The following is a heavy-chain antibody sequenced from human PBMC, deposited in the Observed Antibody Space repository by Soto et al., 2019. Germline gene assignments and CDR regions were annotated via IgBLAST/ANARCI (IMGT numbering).Heavy chain of an antibody. J-gene: IGHJ4*02. V-gene: IGHV1-18*01. CDR2: ISAYNGNT. CDR1: GYTFASYG. D-gene: IGHD3-3*01. Sequence: ASVKVSCKASGYTFASYGISWVRQAPGQGLEWMGWISAYNGNTNYAQKLQGRVTMTTDTSTSTAYMELRSLRSDDTAVYYCARDNTIFGVVTAYDFDYWAQGTLVTVSS. CDR3: ARDNTIFGVVTAYDFDY.